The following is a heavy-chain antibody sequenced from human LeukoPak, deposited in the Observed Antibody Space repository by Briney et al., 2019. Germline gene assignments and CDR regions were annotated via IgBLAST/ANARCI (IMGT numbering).Heavy chain of an antibody. CDR1: GFTFDDYT. J-gene: IGHJ4*02. Sequence: PGGSLRLSCAASGFTFDDYTMHWVRQAPGKGLEWVSLISWDGGSTYYADSVKGRFTISRANSENTLYLQMHSLRAEDTAVYYCAKDLVTGSLDYWGQGTLVTVSS. CDR3: AKDLVTGSLDY. V-gene: IGHV3-43*01. D-gene: IGHD3-10*01. CDR2: ISWDGGST.